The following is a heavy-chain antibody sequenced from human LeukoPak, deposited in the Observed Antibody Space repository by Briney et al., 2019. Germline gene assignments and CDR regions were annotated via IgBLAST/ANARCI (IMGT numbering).Heavy chain of an antibody. CDR3: SRDTREIIAVAGDY. Sequence: PGGSLRLSCAASGFTFSSYSMNWVRQAPGKGLEWVSSISSSSSYIYYADSVKGRFTISRDNAKNSLYLQMNSLRAEDTAVYYCSRDTREIIAVAGDYWGQGTLVTVSS. CDR2: ISSSSSYI. D-gene: IGHD6-19*01. V-gene: IGHV3-21*01. CDR1: GFTFSSYS. J-gene: IGHJ4*02.